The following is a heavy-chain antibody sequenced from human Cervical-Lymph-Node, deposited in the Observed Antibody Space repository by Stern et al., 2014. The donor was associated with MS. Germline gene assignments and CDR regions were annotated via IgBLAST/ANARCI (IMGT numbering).Heavy chain of an antibody. CDR3: AXSGGGAVASGAVAXXXDS. CDR2: IYWDGDK. CDR1: GFSLTTNGVG. V-gene: IGHV2-5*02. D-gene: IGHD6-19*01. Sequence: ESGPTLVKPTQTLTLTCTFSGFSLTTNGVGVAWIRQPPGKALEWLALIYWDGDKRYSPSLRSRLTITKDTSKNQVVLTXTXXXPVDTATYYCAXSGGGAVASGAVAXXXDSWGQGTLVPVSS. J-gene: IGHJ4*02.